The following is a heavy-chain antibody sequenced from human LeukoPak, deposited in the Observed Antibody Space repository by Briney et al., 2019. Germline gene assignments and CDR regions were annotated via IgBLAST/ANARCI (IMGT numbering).Heavy chain of an antibody. J-gene: IGHJ4*02. V-gene: IGHV4-59*01. D-gene: IGHD1-26*01. Sequence: TSETLSLTCTVSGGSISSFYWSWIRQPPGKGLEWIGYIYYSGSTNYNPSLKSRVTISVDTSKNQFSLKLSSVTAADTAVYYCARDSGVGANWGNFGYWGQGPLVTVSS. CDR1: GGSISSFY. CDR2: IYYSGST. CDR3: ARDSGVGANWGNFGY.